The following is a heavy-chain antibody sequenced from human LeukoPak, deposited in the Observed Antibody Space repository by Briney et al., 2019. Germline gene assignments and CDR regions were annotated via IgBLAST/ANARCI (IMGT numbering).Heavy chain of an antibody. V-gene: IGHV3-23*01. CDR1: GFTINNYA. D-gene: IGHD4-17*01. Sequence: GGSLRLSCAASGFTINNYAMNWVRQAPGKGLEWVPTISGGGETTYYADSAKGRFTSSRDNSQNTLYLQMNSLRAEDTAVYYCARDYADYVGYFFFDYWGQGTLVTVSS. CDR3: ARDYADYVGYFFFDY. CDR2: ISGGGETT. J-gene: IGHJ4*02.